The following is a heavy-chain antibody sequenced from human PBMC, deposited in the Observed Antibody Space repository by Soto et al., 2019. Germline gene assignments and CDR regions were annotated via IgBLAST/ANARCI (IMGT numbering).Heavy chain of an antibody. D-gene: IGHD1-26*01. CDR2: ISGSGGST. Sequence: GGSLRLSCAVSGFTVSNNYMSWVRQAPGKGLEGVSAISGSGGSTYYADSVKGRFTISRDNSKNTLYLQMNSLRAEDTAVYYCAKALSEGATSGDGMDVWGQGTTVTVSS. J-gene: IGHJ6*02. CDR1: GFTVSNNY. CDR3: AKALSEGATSGDGMDV. V-gene: IGHV3-23*01.